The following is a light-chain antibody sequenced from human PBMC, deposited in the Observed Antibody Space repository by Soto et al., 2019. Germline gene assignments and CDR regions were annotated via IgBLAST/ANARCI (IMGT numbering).Light chain of an antibody. J-gene: IGKJ4*01. CDR2: GAS. Sequence: EIVLTQSPGTLSLSPGERVTLSCRASQSVSSSYLAWYQQKPGQAPRLLIYGASSRATGIPDRFSGSGSGTDFTLTISRLEPVDFAVYYCQQYGTSPLTFGGRTKLEIK. V-gene: IGKV3-20*01. CDR3: QQYGTSPLT. CDR1: QSVSSSY.